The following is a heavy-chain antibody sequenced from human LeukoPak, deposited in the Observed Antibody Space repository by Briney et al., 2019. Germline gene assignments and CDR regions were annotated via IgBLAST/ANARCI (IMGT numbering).Heavy chain of an antibody. V-gene: IGHV3-7*01. CDR2: VNQDASTK. Sequence: PGGSLRLSCAASGFTFRNTWMAWVRQAPEKGLEWVANVNQDASTKQYVDSVKGRFTISRDNAKNSLSLQMNSLRADDTAIYYCARDQSGSLDYWGQGILVTVSA. D-gene: IGHD1-26*01. J-gene: IGHJ4*02. CDR1: GFTFRNTW. CDR3: ARDQSGSLDY.